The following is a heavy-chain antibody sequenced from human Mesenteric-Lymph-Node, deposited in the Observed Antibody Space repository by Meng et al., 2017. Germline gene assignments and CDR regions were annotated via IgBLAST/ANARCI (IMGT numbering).Heavy chain of an antibody. D-gene: IGHD3-22*01. CDR1: GDSISSTDYY. CDR3: ARVTGKIYYDGSGYPEAFDY. CDR2: IYYSGSR. Sequence: VKLQESGPGLWKPSQTLALTSTFAGDSISSTDYYWSWCRQPPAKGLEWIGYIYYSGSRYYNPSLKSRVTISVDPSKNQFSLKLSSVTAADTAVYYCARVTGKIYYDGSGYPEAFDYWGQGTLVTVSS. J-gene: IGHJ4*02. V-gene: IGHV4-30-4*01.